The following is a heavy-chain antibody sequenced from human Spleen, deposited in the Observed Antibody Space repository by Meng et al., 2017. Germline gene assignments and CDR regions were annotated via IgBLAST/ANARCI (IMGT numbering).Heavy chain of an antibody. CDR2: IIPILGIA. J-gene: IGHJ5*02. Sequence: QWQRVQSGAEGKKPGSSVKVSCKASGGTFSSYTISWVRQAPGQGLEWMGRIIPILGIANYAQKFQGRVTITADKSTSTAYMELSSLRSEDTAVYYCATVGVNSSGYIHTGGFDPWGQGTLVTVSS. CDR3: ATVGVNSSGYIHTGGFDP. V-gene: IGHV1-69*09. D-gene: IGHD6-19*01. CDR1: GGTFSSYT.